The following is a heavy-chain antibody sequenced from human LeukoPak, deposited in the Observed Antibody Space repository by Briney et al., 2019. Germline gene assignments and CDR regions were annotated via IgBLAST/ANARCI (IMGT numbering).Heavy chain of an antibody. CDR2: IYYSGST. J-gene: IGHJ4*02. V-gene: IGHV4-39*01. Sequence: PSETLSLTCTVSGGSISSSSYYWGWIRQPPGKGLEWIGSIYYSGSTYYNPSLKSRVTISVDTSKNQFSLKLSSVTAADTAVYYCARLRLGYPLDYWGQGTLVTVSS. CDR1: GGSISSSSYY. CDR3: ARLRLGYPLDY. D-gene: IGHD3-16*01.